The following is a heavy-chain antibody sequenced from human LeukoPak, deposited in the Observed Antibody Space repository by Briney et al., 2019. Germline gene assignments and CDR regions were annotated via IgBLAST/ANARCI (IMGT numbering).Heavy chain of an antibody. CDR3: ARRRTGLAAADGMDV. Sequence: SGESLKISCKGSGYSFTSYWISWVRQMPGKGLEWMGRIDPSDSYTNYSPSFQGHVTISADKSISTAYLQWSSLKASDTAMYYCARRRTGLAAADGMDVWGQGTTVTVSS. CDR1: GYSFTSYW. V-gene: IGHV5-10-1*01. CDR2: IDPSDSYT. J-gene: IGHJ6*02. D-gene: IGHD1-14*01.